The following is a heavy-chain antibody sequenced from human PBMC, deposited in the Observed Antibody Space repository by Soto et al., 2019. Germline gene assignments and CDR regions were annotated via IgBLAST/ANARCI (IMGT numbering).Heavy chain of an antibody. J-gene: IGHJ4*02. D-gene: IGHD4-17*01. CDR2: IYYSGRT. CDR1: GVSIRDYF. CDR3: AIVGGDAFGDSGGFDY. V-gene: IGHV4-59*12. Sequence: SAETLSLTCTVSGVSIRDYFWTWIRQPPGKGLEWIGYIYYSGRTNYTASLKSRVSISVDTSKNPLSLQLRSVTAADTAVYYCAIVGGDAFGDSGGFDYWGQGTLVTVSS.